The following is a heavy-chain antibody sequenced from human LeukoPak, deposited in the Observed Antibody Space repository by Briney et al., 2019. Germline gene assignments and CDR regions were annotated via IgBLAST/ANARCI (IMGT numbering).Heavy chain of an antibody. CDR3: ARLWFGELLYWIDY. V-gene: IGHV3-7*01. D-gene: IGHD3-10*01. Sequence: GGSLRLSCAASGFTFSNYLMTWVRQAPGKGLEWVATIKQDGSEKYYVDSVKGRFTISRDNPKNTLYLQMNSLRAEDTAVYYCARLWFGELLYWIDYWGQGTLVTVSS. CDR2: IKQDGSEK. J-gene: IGHJ4*02. CDR1: GFTFSNYL.